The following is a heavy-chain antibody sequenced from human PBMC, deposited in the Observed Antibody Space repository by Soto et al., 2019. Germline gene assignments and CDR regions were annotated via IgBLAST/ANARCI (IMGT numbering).Heavy chain of an antibody. J-gene: IGHJ4*02. CDR3: AITSSTAMVTASFHYFDY. CDR2: IYYSGST. V-gene: IGHV4-39*01. D-gene: IGHD5-18*01. CDR1: GGSISSSSYY. Sequence: SETLSLTCTVSGGSISSSSYYWGWIRQPPGKGLEWIGSIYYSGSTYYNPSLKSRVTISVDTSKNQFSLKLSSVTAADTAVYYCAITSSTAMVTASFHYFDYCGQGTLVTVSS.